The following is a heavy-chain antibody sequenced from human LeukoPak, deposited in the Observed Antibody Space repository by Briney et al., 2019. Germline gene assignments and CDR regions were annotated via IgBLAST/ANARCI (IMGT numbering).Heavy chain of an antibody. D-gene: IGHD3-3*01. CDR2: IYYSGST. CDR1: GGSISSGGYY. CDR3: ASVSRLFPYYDFWSGYYSNWFDP. Sequence: SETLSLTCTVSGGSISSGGYYWGWIRQHPGTGLEWIGYIYYSGSTYYNPSLKSRVTISVDTSKNQFSLKLSSVTAADTAVYYCASVSRLFPYYDFWSGYYSNWFDPWGQGTLVTVSS. J-gene: IGHJ5*02. V-gene: IGHV4-31*03.